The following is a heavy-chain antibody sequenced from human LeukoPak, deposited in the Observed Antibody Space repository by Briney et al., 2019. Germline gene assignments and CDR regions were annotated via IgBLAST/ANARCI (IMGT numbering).Heavy chain of an antibody. CDR2: IYHSGST. V-gene: IGHV4-38-2*02. Sequence: SETLSLTCTVSGYSISSGYYWGWIRQPPGKGLEWIRSIYHSGSTYYNPSLRSRVTISVDTSKNQFSLKLSSVTAADTAVYYCLSDILTGYNQPPPDYWGQGTLVTVSS. J-gene: IGHJ4*02. CDR1: GYSISSGYY. CDR3: LSDILTGYNQPPPDY. D-gene: IGHD3-9*01.